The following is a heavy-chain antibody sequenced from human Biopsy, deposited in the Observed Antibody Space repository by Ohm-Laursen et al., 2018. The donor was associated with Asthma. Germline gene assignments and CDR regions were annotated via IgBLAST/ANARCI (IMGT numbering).Heavy chain of an antibody. J-gene: IGHJ6*02. CDR2: ISVYNGNT. V-gene: IGHV1-18*01. Sequence: SSVKVSCNASGYTFNSAGITWVRQAPGQGLEWMGWISVYNGNTKVAQKLQDRVTMITDTSTSTAYMELRSLRSDDTAVYFCAGAVDYTQYYGIDVWGQGTTVTVS. D-gene: IGHD2/OR15-2a*01. CDR1: GYTFNSAG. CDR3: AGAVDYTQYYGIDV.